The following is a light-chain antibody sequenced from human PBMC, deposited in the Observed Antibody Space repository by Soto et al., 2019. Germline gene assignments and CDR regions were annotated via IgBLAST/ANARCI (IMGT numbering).Light chain of an antibody. V-gene: IGLV2-8*01. CDR1: SNDIGGYAY. CDR2: EIT. J-gene: IGLJ1*01. Sequence: LTQDPSASGSPGQSVTISCTGTSNDIGGYAYVSWYQQHPGKVPKLIIYEITKRPSGVPDRFSGSRSGNLASLTISGLQAEDEADYYCSSYSGNNHVGVFGTGTKVTVL. CDR3: SSYSGNNHVGV.